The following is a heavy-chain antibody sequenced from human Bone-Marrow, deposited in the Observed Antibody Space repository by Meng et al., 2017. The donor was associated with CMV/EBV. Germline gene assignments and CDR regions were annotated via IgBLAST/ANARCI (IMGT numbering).Heavy chain of an antibody. J-gene: IGHJ6*02. Sequence: ETLSLTCAASGFTFSSYSMNWVRQAPGKGLEWVSSISSSSSYIYYADSVKGRFTISRDNAKNSLYLQMNSLRAEDTAVYYCARLLRTPLVVVTATDYYYGLDVWGQGTTVTVSS. CDR2: ISSSSSYI. D-gene: IGHD2-2*01. V-gene: IGHV3-21*01. CDR3: ARLLRTPLVVVTATDYYYGLDV. CDR1: GFTFSSYS.